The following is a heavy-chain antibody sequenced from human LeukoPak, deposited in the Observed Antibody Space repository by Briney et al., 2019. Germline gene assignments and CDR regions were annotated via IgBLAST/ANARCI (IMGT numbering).Heavy chain of an antibody. CDR2: INHRGST. Sequence: PSETLSLTCAVYGGSLSGYYWTWIRQPPGKGLEWIGEINHRGSTNYNPSLKSRVTISVDTSKSQFSLQLSSVTAADTAVYYCARTIAVAGTLYHYCGMDVWGKGTTVTVSS. V-gene: IGHV4-34*01. D-gene: IGHD6-19*01. CDR3: ARTIAVAGTLYHYCGMDV. J-gene: IGHJ6*04. CDR1: GGSLSGYY.